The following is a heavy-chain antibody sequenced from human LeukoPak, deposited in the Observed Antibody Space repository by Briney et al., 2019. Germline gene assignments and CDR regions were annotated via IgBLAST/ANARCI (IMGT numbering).Heavy chain of an antibody. CDR1: GFTFSSYS. CDR3: AKSSDYGGNSFPDY. Sequence: RPGGSLRLSCAASGFTFSSYSMNWVRQAPGKGLEWVSAISGSGGSTYYADSVKGRFTISRDNSKNTLYLQMNSLRAEDTAVYYCAKSSDYGGNSFPDYWGQGTLVTVSS. V-gene: IGHV3-23*01. J-gene: IGHJ4*02. D-gene: IGHD4-17*01. CDR2: ISGSGGST.